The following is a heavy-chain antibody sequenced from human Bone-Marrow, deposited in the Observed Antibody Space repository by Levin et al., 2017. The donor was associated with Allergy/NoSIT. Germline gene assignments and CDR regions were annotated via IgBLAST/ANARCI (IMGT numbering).Heavy chain of an antibody. Sequence: ASVKVSCKASGYTFTGYYMHWVRQAPGQGLEWMGWINPNSGGTNYAQKFQGWVTMTRDTSISTAYMELSRLRSDDTAVYYCAREYGDYEEYYGMDVWGQGTTVTVSS. CDR3: AREYGDYEEYYGMDV. V-gene: IGHV1-2*04. CDR1: GYTFTGYY. CDR2: INPNSGGT. D-gene: IGHD4-17*01. J-gene: IGHJ6*02.